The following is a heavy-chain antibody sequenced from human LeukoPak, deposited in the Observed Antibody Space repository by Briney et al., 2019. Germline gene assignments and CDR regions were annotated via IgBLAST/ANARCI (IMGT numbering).Heavy chain of an antibody. CDR1: GFTFSSYG. J-gene: IGHJ3*02. CDR2: ISYDGSKQ. CDR3: AKAQEYYDYVWGSYPYGAFDI. D-gene: IGHD3-16*02. V-gene: IGHV3-30*18. Sequence: GGSLRLSCAASGFTFSSYGMHWVRQAPGKGLEWVAVISYDGSKQYYADSVKGRFTISRDNSKNTLDLQMNSLRAEDTAVYYCAKAQEYYDYVWGSYPYGAFDIWGQGTMVTVSS.